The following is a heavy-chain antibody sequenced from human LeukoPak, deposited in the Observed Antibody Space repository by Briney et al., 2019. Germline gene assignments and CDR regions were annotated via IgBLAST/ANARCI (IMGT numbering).Heavy chain of an antibody. D-gene: IGHD1-26*01. CDR1: GYTFTGYF. V-gene: IGHV1-2*06. Sequence: ASVKVSCKASGYTFTGYFMHWVRQAPGQGLEWMGRINLNSGGTCYAQNFQGRVTMTRDTSISTAYVELSRLTSDDTAMYYCARDLSSTSNWEFDFWGQGTLVTVSS. CDR3: ARDLSSTSNWEFDF. CDR2: INLNSGGT. J-gene: IGHJ4*02.